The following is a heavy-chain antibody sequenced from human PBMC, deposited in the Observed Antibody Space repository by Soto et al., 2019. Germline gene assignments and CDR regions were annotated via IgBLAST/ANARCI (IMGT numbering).Heavy chain of an antibody. D-gene: IGHD2-2*01. Sequence: GGSLRLSCAASGFTFSSYAMSWVRQAPGKGLEWVSAISGSGGSTYYADSVKGRFTISRDNSKNTLYLQMNSLRAEDTAVYYCAKGYCSSTSCQTFDYWGQGTLVTVSS. CDR1: GFTFSSYA. V-gene: IGHV3-23*01. CDR3: AKGYCSSTSCQTFDY. CDR2: ISGSGGST. J-gene: IGHJ4*02.